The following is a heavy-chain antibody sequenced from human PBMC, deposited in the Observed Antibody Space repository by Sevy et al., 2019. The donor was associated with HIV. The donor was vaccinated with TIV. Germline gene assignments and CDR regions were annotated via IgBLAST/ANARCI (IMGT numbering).Heavy chain of an antibody. Sequence: GGSLRLSCAASGFSFNIYAMSWVRQAPGKGLEWVSGISGDCRRLHYADSVKGRFTISRDNSKNTLYLQMSSLRSEDTAVYYCTKERSSGWPFDYWGQGTLVTVSS. CDR3: TKERSSGWPFDY. D-gene: IGHD6-19*01. CDR1: GFSFNIYA. CDR2: ISGDCRRL. J-gene: IGHJ4*02. V-gene: IGHV3-23*01.